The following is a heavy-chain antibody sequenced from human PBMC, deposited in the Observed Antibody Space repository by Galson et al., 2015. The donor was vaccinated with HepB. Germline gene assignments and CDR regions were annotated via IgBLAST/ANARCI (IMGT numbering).Heavy chain of an antibody. V-gene: IGHV3-33*01. CDR2: IWYDGSNK. J-gene: IGHJ4*02. D-gene: IGHD2-15*01. Sequence: SLRLSCAASGFTFSSYGMHWVRQAPGKGLEWVAVIWYDGSNKYYADSVKGRFTISRDNSKSTLYLQMNSLRAEDTAVYYCARGGYCSGGSCYPFDYWGQGTLVTVSS. CDR3: ARGGYCSGGSCYPFDY. CDR1: GFTFSSYG.